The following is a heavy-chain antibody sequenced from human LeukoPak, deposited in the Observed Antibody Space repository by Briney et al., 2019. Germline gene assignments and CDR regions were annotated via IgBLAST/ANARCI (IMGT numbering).Heavy chain of an antibody. CDR1: GFTFSSYA. CDR2: ISYDGSNK. Sequence: GGSLRLSCAASGFTFSSYAMHWVRQAPGKGLEGVAVISYDGSNKYYADSVKGRFTISRDNSKNTLYLQMNSLRAEDTAVYYCARDRGTAYYYYYMDVWGKGTTVTVSS. J-gene: IGHJ6*03. D-gene: IGHD3-16*01. V-gene: IGHV3-30*04. CDR3: ARDRGTAYYYYYMDV.